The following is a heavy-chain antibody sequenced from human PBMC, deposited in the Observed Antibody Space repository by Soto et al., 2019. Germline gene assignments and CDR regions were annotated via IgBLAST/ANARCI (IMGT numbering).Heavy chain of an antibody. J-gene: IGHJ6*02. CDR3: ANGVPRRKTIGPGRIYFYYYGMHV. V-gene: IGHV3-23*01. CDR2: ISGSGGST. D-gene: IGHD2-8*01. CDR1: GFTFSSYA. Sequence: GVSLRLSCAASGFTFSSYAMSWVRQAPGKGLEWVSAISGSGGSTYYADSVKGRFTISRDNSKNTLYLQMNSLRAEDTAVYYCANGVPRRKTIGPGRIYFYYYGMHVRGQGSPVTV.